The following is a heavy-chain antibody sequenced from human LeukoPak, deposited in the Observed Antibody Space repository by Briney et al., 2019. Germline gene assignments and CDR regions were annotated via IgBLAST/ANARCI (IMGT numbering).Heavy chain of an antibody. J-gene: IGHJ6*03. D-gene: IGHD3-3*01. Sequence: GGSLRLSCAASGFIFGSCGMHWVRQAPDKGLEWVAVFSYDGINKYYADSVKGRFTISRDNSKNALYLQMNSLRAEDTAVYYCARDEMEWLLFQVGYYYYMDVWGKGTTVTVSS. CDR1: GFIFGSCG. CDR3: ARDEMEWLLFQVGYYYYMDV. V-gene: IGHV3-30*03. CDR2: FSYDGINK.